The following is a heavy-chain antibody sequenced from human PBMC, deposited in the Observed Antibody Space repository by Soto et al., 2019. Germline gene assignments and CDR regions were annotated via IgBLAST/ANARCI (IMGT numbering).Heavy chain of an antibody. Sequence: GESLKISCKGSGYSFTLYWINWVRQMPGKGLEWMGRIDPSDSYTNYSPSFQGHVTISADKSINTAYLQWSSLKASDTAMYYCARRSVYYYGMDVWGQGTTVTVS. V-gene: IGHV5-10-1*01. CDR2: IDPSDSYT. CDR1: GYSFTLYW. J-gene: IGHJ6*02. CDR3: ARRSVYYYGMDV.